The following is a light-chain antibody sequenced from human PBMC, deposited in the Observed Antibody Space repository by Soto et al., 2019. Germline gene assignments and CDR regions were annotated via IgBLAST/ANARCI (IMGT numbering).Light chain of an antibody. V-gene: IGKV3-20*01. CDR3: QLYGNSPWT. CDR1: QGISHIY. Sequence: EIVLTQSPGTLSLSPGERATLSCRASQGISHIYLAWYQQEPGQAPRLLIHGVSIRATGIPDRFSGSGSGTDFTLTISRLEPEDFAVYYCQLYGNSPWTFGQGTKVEIK. J-gene: IGKJ1*01. CDR2: GVS.